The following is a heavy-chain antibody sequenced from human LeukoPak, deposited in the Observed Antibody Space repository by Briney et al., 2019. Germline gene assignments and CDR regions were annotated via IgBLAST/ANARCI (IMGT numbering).Heavy chain of an antibody. V-gene: IGHV3-21*01. CDR3: ARGVRGIAVAGTWDYYYGMDV. J-gene: IGHJ6*02. D-gene: IGHD6-19*01. Sequence: YSADSVKGRFTISRDNAKNSLYLQMNSLRPEDTAVYYCARGVRGIAVAGTWDYYYGMDVWGQGTTVTLSS.